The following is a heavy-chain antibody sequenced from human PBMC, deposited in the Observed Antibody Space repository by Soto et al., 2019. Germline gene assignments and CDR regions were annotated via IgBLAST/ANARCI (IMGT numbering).Heavy chain of an antibody. Sequence: VASVKVSCKASGYTFTSYGISWVRQAPGQGLEWMGWISAYNGNTNYAQKLQGRVTMTTDTSTSTAYMELRSLRSDDTAVYYCARIVYEGRATVGWYFDYWGQGTLVTVSS. J-gene: IGHJ4*02. CDR2: ISAYNGNT. D-gene: IGHD1-26*01. CDR3: ARIVYEGRATVGWYFDY. CDR1: GYTFTSYG. V-gene: IGHV1-18*01.